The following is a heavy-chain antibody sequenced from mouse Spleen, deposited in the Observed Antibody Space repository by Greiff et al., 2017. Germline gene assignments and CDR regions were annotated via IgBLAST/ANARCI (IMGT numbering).Heavy chain of an antibody. CDR2: ISSGSSTI. CDR3: ARGGSTVVATPFAY. Sequence: EVKLMESGGGLVKPGGSLKLSCAASGFTFSDYGMHWVRQAPEKGLEWVAYISSGSSTIYYADTVKGRFTISRDNAKNTLFLQMTSLRSEDTAMYYCARGGSTVVATPFAYWGQGTLVTVSA. CDR1: GFTFSDYG. D-gene: IGHD1-1*01. V-gene: IGHV5-17*01. J-gene: IGHJ3*01.